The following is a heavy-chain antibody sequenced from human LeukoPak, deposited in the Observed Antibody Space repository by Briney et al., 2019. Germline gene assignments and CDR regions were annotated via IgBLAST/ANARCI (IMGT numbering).Heavy chain of an antibody. CDR2: IYYSGST. V-gene: IGHV4-59*08. J-gene: IGHJ4*02. CDR1: GGSISSYY. D-gene: IGHD6-13*01. Sequence: SETLSLTCTVSGGSISSYYWSWIRQPPGKGLEWIGYIYYSGSTNYNPSLKSRVTISVDTSKNQFSLKLSSATAADTAVYYCARRMGIAVAEDYWGQGTLVTVSS. CDR3: ARRMGIAVAEDY.